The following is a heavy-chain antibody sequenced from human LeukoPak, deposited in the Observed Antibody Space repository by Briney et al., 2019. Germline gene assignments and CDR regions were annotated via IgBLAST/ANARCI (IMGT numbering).Heavy chain of an antibody. CDR1: GGSISSYY. Sequence: SETLSLTCTVSGGSISSYYWSWIRQPPGKGLEWIGYIYYSGSTNYNPSLKSRVTISVDTSKNQFSLKLSSVTAADTAVYYCARRTRSSWNYYYYMDVWGKGTTVTVSS. CDR3: ARRTRSSWNYYYYMDV. V-gene: IGHV4-59*12. J-gene: IGHJ6*03. CDR2: IYYSGST. D-gene: IGHD6-13*01.